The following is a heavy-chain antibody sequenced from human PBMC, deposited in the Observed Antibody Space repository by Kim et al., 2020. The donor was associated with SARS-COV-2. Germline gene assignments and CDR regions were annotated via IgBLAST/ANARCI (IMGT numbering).Heavy chain of an antibody. CDR1: GFTFGDYA. D-gene: IGHD6-25*01. CDR2: IRSKAYGGTT. CDR3: TREKYSSGEYYYYYYMDF. Sequence: GGSLRLSCTASGFTFGDYAMSWVRQAPGKGLEWVGFIRSKAYGGTTEYAASVKGRFTISRDDSKTIAYLQMNSLKTEDTAVYYCTREKYSSGEYYYYYYMDFWGKGTPVTVSS. V-gene: IGHV3-49*04. J-gene: IGHJ6*03.